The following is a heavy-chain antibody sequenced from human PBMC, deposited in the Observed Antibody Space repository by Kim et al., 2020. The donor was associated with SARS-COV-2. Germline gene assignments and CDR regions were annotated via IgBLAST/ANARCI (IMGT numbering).Heavy chain of an antibody. CDR2: IFYSGNT. CDR3: VRRTGTYVKQAFDP. J-gene: IGHJ5*02. CDR1: GGSISSSSSY. V-gene: IGHV4-39*01. Sequence: SETLSLTCSVSGGSISSSSSYWGWIRQPPGKGLEWIGSIFYSGNTYFNPSLKSRVAFSVDTSTNQFSLRLSSVTAADTAIYYCVRRTGTYVKQAFDPWGQGTLVTVTS. D-gene: IGHD3-9*01.